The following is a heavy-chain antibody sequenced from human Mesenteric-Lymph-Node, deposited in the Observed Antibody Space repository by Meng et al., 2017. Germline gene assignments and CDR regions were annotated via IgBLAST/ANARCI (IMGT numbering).Heavy chain of an antibody. Sequence: ASVKVSCKASGYTFTSYDINWVRQATGQGLEWMGWMNPNSGNTGYAQKFQGRVTMTRDTSISTAYMELSRLRSDDTAVYYCARGSRVAAAGNFDYWGQGTLVTVSS. V-gene: IGHV1-8*01. CDR2: MNPNSGNT. CDR1: GYTFTSYD. D-gene: IGHD6-13*01. CDR3: ARGSRVAAAGNFDY. J-gene: IGHJ4*02.